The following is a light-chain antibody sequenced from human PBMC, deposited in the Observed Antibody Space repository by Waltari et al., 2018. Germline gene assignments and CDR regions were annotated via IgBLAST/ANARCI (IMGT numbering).Light chain of an antibody. V-gene: IGLV1-40*01. CDR1: GSNIGAGYD. J-gene: IGLJ3*02. CDR3: QAYDSSLSGVM. Sequence: QSVLTQPPSVSGAPGQRVTISCTGSGSNIGAGYDVHWYQRFPGTAPRLLIFGNGHRPSGVPGRFSGSKSGTSASLTITGLRADDEADYYCQAYDSSLSGVMFGGGTKVTVL. CDR2: GNG.